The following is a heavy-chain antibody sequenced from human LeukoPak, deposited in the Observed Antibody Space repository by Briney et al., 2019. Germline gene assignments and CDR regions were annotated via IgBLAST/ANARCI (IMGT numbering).Heavy chain of an antibody. CDR2: IYYSGST. D-gene: IGHD3-16*01. CDR3: ARLEAIMYRAGRHDAFDI. Sequence: SETLSLTCTVSGGSISSSSYYWGWIRQPPGKGLEWIGSIYYSGSTYYNPSLKSRVTISVDTSKNQFSLKLSSVTAADTAVYYCARLEAIMYRAGRHDAFDIWGQGTMVTVSS. CDR1: GGSISSSSYY. V-gene: IGHV4-39*01. J-gene: IGHJ3*02.